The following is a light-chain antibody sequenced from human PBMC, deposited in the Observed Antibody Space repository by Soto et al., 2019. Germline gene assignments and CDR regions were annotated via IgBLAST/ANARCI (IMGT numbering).Light chain of an antibody. CDR1: QGIGYY. CDR3: QKYNGAPRT. J-gene: IGKJ1*01. Sequence: DLQMTQSPSSLPASVGDRVTISCRASQGIGYYVAWYQQKPGQVPKLLIYGASTLQSGVPSRFGGSGSGTDFTLTISSLQPEDFATYYCQKYNGAPRTFGQGTKVEFK. CDR2: GAS. V-gene: IGKV1-27*01.